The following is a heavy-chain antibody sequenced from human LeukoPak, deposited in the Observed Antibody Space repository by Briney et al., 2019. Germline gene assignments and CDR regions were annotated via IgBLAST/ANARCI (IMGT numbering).Heavy chain of an antibody. Sequence: QSGGSLRLSCAASGFTFSSYWMSWVRQAPGKGLEWVANIKRDGSEKYYVDSVKGRFTISRDNAKNSLYLQMNSLRAEDTAVYYCARQVTHGPDYYYCYYMDVWGKGTTVTISS. CDR2: IKRDGSEK. J-gene: IGHJ6*03. CDR3: ARQVTHGPDYYYCYYMDV. D-gene: IGHD2-21*02. CDR1: GFTFSSYW. V-gene: IGHV3-7*01.